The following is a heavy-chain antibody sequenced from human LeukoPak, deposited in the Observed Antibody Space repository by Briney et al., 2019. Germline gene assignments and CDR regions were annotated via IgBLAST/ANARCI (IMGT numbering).Heavy chain of an antibody. CDR2: ISYDGSNK. CDR1: GFTFSSYG. CDR3: ARDYYMDV. Sequence: GGSLRLSCAASGFTFSSYGMHWVRQAPGKGLEWVAVISYDGSNKYYAESVKGRFTISRDNSKNTLYLQMNSLRGEDTAVYYCARDYYMDVWGKGTTVTVSS. V-gene: IGHV3-30*03. J-gene: IGHJ6*03.